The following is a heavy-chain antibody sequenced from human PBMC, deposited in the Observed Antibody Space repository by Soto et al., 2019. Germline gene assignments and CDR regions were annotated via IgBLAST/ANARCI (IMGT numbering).Heavy chain of an antibody. D-gene: IGHD1-26*01. J-gene: IGHJ4*02. Sequence: PSETLSLTCTVSGGSISSYYWSWIRQPAGKGLEWIGRIYTSGSTNYNPSLKSRVTMSVDTSKNQFSLKLSSVTAADTAVYYCARSSDPNSSYLFDYCGRGTLLTFSS. CDR3: ARSSDPNSSYLFDY. CDR2: IYTSGST. CDR1: GGSISSYY. V-gene: IGHV4-4*07.